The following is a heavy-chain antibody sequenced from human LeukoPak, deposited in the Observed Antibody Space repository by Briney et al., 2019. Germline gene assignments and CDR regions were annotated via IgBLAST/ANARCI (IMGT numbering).Heavy chain of an antibody. Sequence: SETLSLTCAVYGGSFSGYYWSWIRQPPGKGLEWIGEINHSGSTNYNPSLKSRDTISVDTSKNQFSLKLSSVTAADTAVYYCARGLSQLEYWGQGTLVTVSS. D-gene: IGHD2-2*01. J-gene: IGHJ4*02. CDR1: GGSFSGYY. V-gene: IGHV4-34*01. CDR2: INHSGST. CDR3: ARGLSQLEY.